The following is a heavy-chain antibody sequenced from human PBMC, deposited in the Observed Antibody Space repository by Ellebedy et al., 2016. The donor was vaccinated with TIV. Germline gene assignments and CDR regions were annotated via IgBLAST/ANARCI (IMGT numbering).Heavy chain of an antibody. V-gene: IGHV3-74*01. D-gene: IGHD4-11*01. J-gene: IGHJ5*02. CDR1: GFTFGRYW. Sequence: HTGGSLRLXXVASGFTFGRYWMHWVRQAPGNKLVWVSRIKSDGSGTTYADSVKGRFTTSRDNARNTLYLQMNSLRGEDTAVYCCARDRGDYSISGPWGQGTLVTVSS. CDR2: IKSDGSGT. CDR3: ARDRGDYSISGP.